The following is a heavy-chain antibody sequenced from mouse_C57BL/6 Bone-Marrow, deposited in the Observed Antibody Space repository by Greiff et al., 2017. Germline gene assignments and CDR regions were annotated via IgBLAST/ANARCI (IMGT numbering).Heavy chain of an antibody. CDR2: IDPENGDT. J-gene: IGHJ4*01. CDR3: TPRLRGVMDY. V-gene: IGHV14-4*01. CDR1: GFNIKDDY. D-gene: IGHD1-1*01. Sequence: EVMLVESGAELVRPGASVKLSCTASGFNIKDDYMHWVKQRPEQGLEWIGGIDPENGDTEYASKFQGKATITADTSSNTAYLQLSSLTSEDTAVYYCTPRLRGVMDYWGQGTSVTVSS.